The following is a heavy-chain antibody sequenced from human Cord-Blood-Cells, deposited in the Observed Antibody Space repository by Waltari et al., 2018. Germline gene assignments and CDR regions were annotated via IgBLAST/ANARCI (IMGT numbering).Heavy chain of an antibody. CDR1: GFTFSKAW. Sequence: EVQLVESGGGLVKPGGSLRLSCEASGFTFSKAWMSWVGQAQGKGLEWVGRIKSKTDGGTTDYAAPVKGRFTISRDDSKNTLYLQMNSLKTEDTAVYYCTTYFSSGSYYFDYWGQGTLVTVSS. CDR3: TTYFSSGSYYFDY. D-gene: IGHD1-26*01. CDR2: IKSKTDGGTT. J-gene: IGHJ4*02. V-gene: IGHV3-15*01.